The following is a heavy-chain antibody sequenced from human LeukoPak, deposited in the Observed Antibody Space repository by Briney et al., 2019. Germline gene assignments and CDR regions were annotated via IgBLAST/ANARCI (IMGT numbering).Heavy chain of an antibody. J-gene: IGHJ5*02. CDR3: ARGPLHNYYGSGSRRLDP. Sequence: ASVKVSCKASGYTFTSYDINWVRQATGQGLEWMGWMNPNSGNTGYAQKFQGRVTMTRNTSISTAYMELSSLRSEDTAVYYCARGPLHNYYGSGSRRLDPWGQGTLVTVSS. CDR2: MNPNSGNT. D-gene: IGHD3-10*01. CDR1: GYTFTSYD. V-gene: IGHV1-8*01.